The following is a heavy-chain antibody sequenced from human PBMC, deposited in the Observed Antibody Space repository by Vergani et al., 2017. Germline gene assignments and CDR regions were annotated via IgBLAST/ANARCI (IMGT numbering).Heavy chain of an antibody. V-gene: IGHV3-23*01. CDR2: INNNGGST. CDR3: AQVGAGFDY. CDR1: GFTFNSYA. Sequence: QLLESGGGLIQPGGSLRLSCAASGFTFNSYAMTWVRQAPGKGLEWVSGINNNGGSTYYADSVKGRFTISRDNSKNTLYLQMTDLRAEDTATYYCAQVGAGFDYWGQGTLVTVSS. D-gene: IGHD1-26*01. J-gene: IGHJ4*02.